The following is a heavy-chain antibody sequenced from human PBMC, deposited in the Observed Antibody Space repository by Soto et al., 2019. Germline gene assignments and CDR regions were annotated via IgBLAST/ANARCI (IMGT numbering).Heavy chain of an antibody. V-gene: IGHV3-53*01. D-gene: IGHD6-13*01. CDR3: ARVGIYGSSWPDY. J-gene: IGHJ4*02. CDR1: GFTVSSNY. CDR2: IYSGGST. Sequence: GGSLRLSCAASGFTVSSNYMSWVRQAPGKGLEWVSVIYSGGSTYYADSVKGRFTISRDNSKNTLYLQMNSLRAEDTAVYYCARVGIYGSSWPDYWGQGTLVTVSS.